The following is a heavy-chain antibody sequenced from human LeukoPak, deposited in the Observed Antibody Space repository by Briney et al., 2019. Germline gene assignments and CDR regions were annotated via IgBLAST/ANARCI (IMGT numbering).Heavy chain of an antibody. Sequence: SETLSLTCAVYGGSFSGYYWSWIRQPPGKGLEWIGEINHSGSTNYNPPLKSRVTISVDTSKNQFSLKLSSVTAADTAVYYCARLKARVTIFGVAGGYWGQGTLVTVSS. CDR3: ARLKARVTIFGVAGGY. J-gene: IGHJ4*02. V-gene: IGHV4-34*01. CDR2: INHSGST. CDR1: GGSFSGYY. D-gene: IGHD3-3*01.